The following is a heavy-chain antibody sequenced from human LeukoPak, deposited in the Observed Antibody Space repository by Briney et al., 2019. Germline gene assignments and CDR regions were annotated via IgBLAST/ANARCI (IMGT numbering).Heavy chain of an antibody. CDR1: GFTFSSYA. CDR3: AKRSSSWKFFDY. CDR2: ISGSGGST. D-gene: IGHD6-13*01. V-gene: IGHV3-23*01. Sequence: PGGSLRFSCAASGFTFSSYAMSWVRQAPGKGLEWVSAISGSGGSTYYADSVKGRFTISRDNSKNTLYLQMNSLRAEDTAVYYCAKRSSSWKFFDYWGQGTLVTLSS. J-gene: IGHJ4*02.